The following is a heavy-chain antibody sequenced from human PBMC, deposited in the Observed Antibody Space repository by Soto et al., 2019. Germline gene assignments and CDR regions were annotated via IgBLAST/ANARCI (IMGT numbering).Heavy chain of an antibody. CDR1: GGSISSGGYS. J-gene: IGHJ4*02. Sequence: QLHLQESGSGLVKPSQTLSLTCAVSGGSISSGGYSWSWIRQPPGKGLNYIGYIYHSGSTYYNPSLNSRLIVPGHRAKYQFSLKLRSVTAVDTAVNYCARMCTGWRTDYWGQGTLVTVSS. CDR2: IYHSGST. D-gene: IGHD6-25*01. V-gene: IGHV4-30-2*01. CDR3: ARMCTGWRTDY.